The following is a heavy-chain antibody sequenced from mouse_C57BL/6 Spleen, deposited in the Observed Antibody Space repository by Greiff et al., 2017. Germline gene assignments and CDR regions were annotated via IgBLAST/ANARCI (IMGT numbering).Heavy chain of an antibody. Sequence: QVQLQQSGAELVRPGTSVKLSCTASGYTFTDYVIEWVNQRPGQGLEWVGVINPGSGGTNYAEKFKGQATLTADKSSSTAYMQLSSLTSEDSAFYFCVRRDYVVCWFAYRGHGPLVPVSA. CDR3: VRRDYVVCWFAY. CDR1: GYTFTDYV. D-gene: IGHD1-1*01. CDR2: INPGSGGT. J-gene: IGHJ3*01. V-gene: IGHV1-54*01.